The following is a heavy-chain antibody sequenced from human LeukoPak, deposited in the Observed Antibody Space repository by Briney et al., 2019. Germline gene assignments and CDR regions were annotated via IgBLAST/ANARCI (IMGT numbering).Heavy chain of an antibody. V-gene: IGHV4-34*01. Sequence: PSETLSLTCAVYGGSFSGYYWSWIRQPPGKGLEWIGEINHSGSTNYNPSLKSRVTISVDTSKNQFSLKLSPVTAADTAVYYCARASWYGGYFDYWGQGTLVTVSS. CDR3: ARASWYGGYFDY. J-gene: IGHJ4*02. CDR2: INHSGST. CDR1: GGSFSGYY. D-gene: IGHD6-13*01.